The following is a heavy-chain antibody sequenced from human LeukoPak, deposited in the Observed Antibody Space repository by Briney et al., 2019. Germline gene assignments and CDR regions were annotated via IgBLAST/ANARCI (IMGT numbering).Heavy chain of an antibody. J-gene: IGHJ4*02. V-gene: IGHV3-30*18. Sequence: PGGSLRLSCAASGFTFSSYGMHWVRQAPGKGLEWVAVISFDGSNKFYADSVKGRFTISRDNSKDTLHLQMNSLRPEDTAVYYCAKDLHPYASGSYYPFDYWGQGTLVTVSS. CDR3: AKDLHPYASGSYYPFDY. CDR2: ISFDGSNK. D-gene: IGHD3-10*01. CDR1: GFTFSSYG.